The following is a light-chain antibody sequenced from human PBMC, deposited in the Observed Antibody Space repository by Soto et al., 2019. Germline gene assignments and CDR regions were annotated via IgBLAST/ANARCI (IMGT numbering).Light chain of an antibody. CDR3: SSFASSNTWV. V-gene: IGLV2-8*01. CDR1: SSDVGAYNY. J-gene: IGLJ3*02. Sequence: QSALTQPPYASGPPGQSVTISCTGTSSDVGAYNYVSWYQQHAGKAPKLVIYEVTKRPSGVPDRFSGSKSANTASLTVSGLQAEDEADYYCSSFASSNTWVFGGGTKLTVL. CDR2: EVT.